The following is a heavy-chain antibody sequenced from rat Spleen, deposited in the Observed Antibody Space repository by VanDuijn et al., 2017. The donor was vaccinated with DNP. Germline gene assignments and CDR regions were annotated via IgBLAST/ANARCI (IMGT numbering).Heavy chain of an antibody. CDR3: ARHVAFYYYSGDDYFDY. V-gene: IGHV5-7*01. CDR1: GFTFSDYN. Sequence: EVQLVESGGGLVQPGRSLKLSCAASGFTFSDYNMAWVRQAPKKGLEWVATISYDGSSTYYRDSVKGRFTISRDNAKSTLYLQMDSLRSEDTATYYCARHVAFYYYSGDDYFDYWGQGVMVTVSS. CDR2: ISYDGSST. D-gene: IGHD1-1*01. J-gene: IGHJ2*01.